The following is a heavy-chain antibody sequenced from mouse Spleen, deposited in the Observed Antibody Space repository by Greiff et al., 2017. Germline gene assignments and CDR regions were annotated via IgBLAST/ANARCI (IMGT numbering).Heavy chain of an antibody. CDR2: IYPGDGDT. V-gene: IGHV1-80*01. CDR1: GYAFSSYW. D-gene: IGHD2-4*01. J-gene: IGHJ1*01. Sequence: QVQLQQPGAELVKPGASVKISCKASGYAFSSYWMNWVKQRPGKGLEWIGQIYPGDGDTNYNGKFKGKATLTADKSSSTAYMQLSSLTSEDSAVYFCASLVITTDYWYFDVWGAGTTVTVSS. CDR3: ASLVITTDYWYFDV.